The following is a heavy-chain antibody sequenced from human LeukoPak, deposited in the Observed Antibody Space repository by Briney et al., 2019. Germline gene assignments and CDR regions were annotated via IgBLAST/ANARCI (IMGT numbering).Heavy chain of an antibody. V-gene: IGHV1-18*01. CDR2: ISAYYGDT. CDR3: ARDRPTVKDYYYGMDV. J-gene: IGHJ6*02. CDR1: GYIFGHNG. Sequence: ASVQVSCKTSGYIFGHNGISWVRQAPGQGPEWMGWISAYYGDTKYAQKFQGRVTMTRDTSTSTVYMELSSLRSEDTAVYYCARDRPTVKDYYYGMDVWGQGTTVTVSS. D-gene: IGHD4-11*01.